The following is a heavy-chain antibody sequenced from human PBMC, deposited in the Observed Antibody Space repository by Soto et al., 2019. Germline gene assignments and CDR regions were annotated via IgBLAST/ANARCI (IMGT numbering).Heavy chain of an antibody. Sequence: SGPTLVNPTQTLTLTCTFSAFSLSTGGVGVGWIRQPPGKALEWLAFIYWDDDKRYSPSLRSRLTITKDTSKNQVVLTMTNMDPVDTATYYCIQSCCGGDCLQSYASYYYYGMDVWGQGTTVTVSS. J-gene: IGHJ6*02. CDR2: IYWDDDK. V-gene: IGHV2-5*02. CDR3: IQSCCGGDCLQSYASYYYYGMDV. D-gene: IGHD2-21*02. CDR1: AFSLSTGGVG.